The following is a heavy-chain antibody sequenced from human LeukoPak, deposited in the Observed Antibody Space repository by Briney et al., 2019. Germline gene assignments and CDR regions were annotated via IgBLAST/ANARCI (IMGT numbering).Heavy chain of an antibody. D-gene: IGHD3-22*01. CDR3: ARASKYYYDSSGYPSFDY. CDR1: GYTFTSYY. J-gene: IGHJ4*02. CDR2: INPSGGST. V-gene: IGHV1-46*01. Sequence: GASVKVSCKASGYTFTSYYMHWVRQAPGRGLEWMGIINPSGGSTSYAQKLQGRVTMTTDASTSTAYMELRSLRSDDTAVYYCARASKYYYDSSGYPSFDYWGQGTLVTVSS.